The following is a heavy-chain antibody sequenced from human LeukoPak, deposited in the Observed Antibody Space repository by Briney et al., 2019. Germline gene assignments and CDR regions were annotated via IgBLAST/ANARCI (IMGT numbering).Heavy chain of an antibody. V-gene: IGHV3-53*05. CDR2: IYSGGST. J-gene: IGHJ4*02. CDR3: AKARGIAAAGGFDY. D-gene: IGHD6-13*01. CDR1: EFSVGSNY. Sequence: GGSLRLSCAASEFSVGSNYMTWVRQAPGKGLEWVSLIYSGGSTYYADSVKGRFTISRDNSKNTLYLQMNSLRAEDMALYYCAKARGIAAAGGFDYWGQGTLVTVSS.